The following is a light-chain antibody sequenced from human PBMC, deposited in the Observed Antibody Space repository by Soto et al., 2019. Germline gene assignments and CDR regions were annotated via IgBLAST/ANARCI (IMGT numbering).Light chain of an antibody. CDR2: NND. CDR3: STWDDSLNGWV. V-gene: IGLV1-44*01. Sequence: QSVLTQPPSASGTPGQRVAISCSGSTSNIGDNTVHWYQQLPGTAPNLLIYNNDRRPSGVPDRFSGSKSGTSASLAISGLQSEDEADYFCSTWDDSLNGWVFGGGTKLTVL. J-gene: IGLJ3*02. CDR1: TSNIGDNT.